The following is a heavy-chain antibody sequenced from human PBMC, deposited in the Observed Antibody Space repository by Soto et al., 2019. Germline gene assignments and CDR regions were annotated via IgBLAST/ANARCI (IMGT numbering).Heavy chain of an antibody. CDR3: ARQYSSSWYYHY. Sequence: SETLSLTCTVSGGSITSYYWGWIRQPPGKGLEWIGSIYYSGSTYYNPSLKSRVTISVDTSKNQFSLKLSSVTAADTAVYYCARQYSSSWYYHYWGQGTLVTVSS. J-gene: IGHJ4*02. CDR1: GGSITSYY. V-gene: IGHV4-39*01. D-gene: IGHD6-13*01. CDR2: IYYSGST.